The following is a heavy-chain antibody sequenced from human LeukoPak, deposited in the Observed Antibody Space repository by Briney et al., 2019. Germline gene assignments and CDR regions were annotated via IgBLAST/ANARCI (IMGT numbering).Heavy chain of an antibody. CDR3: TRDASGDTNSGPRMDV. D-gene: IGHD5-12*01. V-gene: IGHV3-7*05. Sequence: GGSLTLSCAPSAFTFRHYWMRWVRQAPGKGPESVAMIKPDVSETSYVYSVKGLFTTSRDNAKNSLYLQMTSLRAEDTAVYYCTRDASGDTNSGPRMDVWGQGTTVTVSS. CDR1: AFTFRHYW. J-gene: IGHJ6*02. CDR2: IKPDVSET.